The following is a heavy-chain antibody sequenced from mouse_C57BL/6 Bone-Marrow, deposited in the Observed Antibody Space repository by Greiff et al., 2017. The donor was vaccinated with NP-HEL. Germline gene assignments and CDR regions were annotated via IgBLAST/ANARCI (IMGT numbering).Heavy chain of an antibody. CDR3: ARGGTWFAY. CDR2: IHPNSGST. CDR1: GYTFTSYW. J-gene: IGHJ3*01. Sequence: QVQLQQPGAELVKPGASVKLSCKASGYTFTSYWMHWVKQRPGQGLEWIGMIHPNSGSTNYNEKFKGKATLTVDKSSSTAYMQLSSLTSEDSAVYYCARGGTWFAYWGQGTLVTVSA. V-gene: IGHV1-64*01.